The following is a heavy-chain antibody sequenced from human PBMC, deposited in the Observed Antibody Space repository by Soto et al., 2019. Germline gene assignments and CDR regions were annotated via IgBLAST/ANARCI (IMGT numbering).Heavy chain of an antibody. D-gene: IGHD3-9*01. J-gene: IGHJ5*02. CDR2: INSDGSST. V-gene: IGHV3-74*01. CDR1: GFPFNSYW. CDR3: ARGTGLTGTNWFDP. Sequence: GGSLRYSCTTSGFPFNSYWMHWVRQVPGKGLVWVSHINSDGSSTSYADSVKGRFTISVDTSKNQFSLKLSSVTAADTAVYYCARGTGLTGTNWFDPWGQGTLVTVSS.